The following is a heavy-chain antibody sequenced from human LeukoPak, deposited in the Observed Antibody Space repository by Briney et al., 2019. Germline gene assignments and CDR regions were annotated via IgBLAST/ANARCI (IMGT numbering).Heavy chain of an antibody. CDR1: GYSFTSYW. CDR2: TYPGDSDT. J-gene: IGHJ4*02. D-gene: IGHD2-2*01. Sequence: GESLKISCKGSGYSFTSYWIGWVRQMPGKGLEWMGITYPGDSDTRYSPSFQGQVTISADKSISTAYPQWSSLKASDTAMYYCARLPRYCSSTSCYSPFDYWGQGTLVTVSS. V-gene: IGHV5-51*01. CDR3: ARLPRYCSSTSCYSPFDY.